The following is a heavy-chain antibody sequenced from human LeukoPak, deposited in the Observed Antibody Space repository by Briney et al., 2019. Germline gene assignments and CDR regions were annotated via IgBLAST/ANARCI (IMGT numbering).Heavy chain of an antibody. D-gene: IGHD3-16*01. CDR2: IIPILGIA. CDR1: GGTFSSYA. Sequence: SVKVSCKASGGTFSSYAISWVRQAPGQGLEWMGRIIPILGIANYAQKFQGRVTITADKSTSTAYMELSSLRSEDTAVYYCARDPANLAFWFDPWGQGTLVTVSS. J-gene: IGHJ5*02. CDR3: ARDPANLAFWFDP. V-gene: IGHV1-69*04.